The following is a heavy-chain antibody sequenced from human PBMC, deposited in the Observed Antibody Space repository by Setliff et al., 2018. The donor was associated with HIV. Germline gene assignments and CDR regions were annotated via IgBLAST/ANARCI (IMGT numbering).Heavy chain of an antibody. Sequence: SQTLSLTCVISGDSVSSNSAAWNWIRQSPARGLEWLGRTYYRSKWYYNYAVSVKSRITINPDTSKNQFSLQLNSVTPEDTAVYYCTRELNGHTSSHYYFGLDVWGQGTTVTVSS. D-gene: IGHD6-6*01. CDR2: TYYRSKWYY. CDR1: GDSVSSNSAA. J-gene: IGHJ6*02. CDR3: TRELNGHTSSHYYFGLDV. V-gene: IGHV6-1*01.